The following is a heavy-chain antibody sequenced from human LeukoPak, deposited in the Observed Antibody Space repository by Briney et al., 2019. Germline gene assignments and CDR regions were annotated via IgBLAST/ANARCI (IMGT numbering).Heavy chain of an antibody. CDR3: ARGIKGYDSSGYSDSYYYYYGMDV. CDR1: GGSFSGYY. CDR2: INHSGST. D-gene: IGHD3-22*01. Sequence: SETLSLTCAVYGGSFSGYYWSWIHQPPGKGLEWIGEINHSGSTNYNPSLKSRVTISVDTSKNQFSLKLSSVTAADTAVYYCARGIKGYDSSGYSDSYYYYYGMDVWGQGTTVTVSS. J-gene: IGHJ6*02. V-gene: IGHV4-34*01.